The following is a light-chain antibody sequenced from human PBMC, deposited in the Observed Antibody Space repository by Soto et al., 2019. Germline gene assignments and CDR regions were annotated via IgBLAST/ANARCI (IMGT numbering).Light chain of an antibody. CDR2: DVS. Sequence: EMVMTQSPDTLSVSPGGRARLSCSAGQGVTTNFAWYQQKSGQSPRLLIYDVSIRATGVPARFSGTGSETDFTLTISGLQSEDSAVYFCQQYNNWPYSFGQGTRLEI. CDR3: QQYNNWPYS. V-gene: IGKV3-15*01. CDR1: QGVTTN. J-gene: IGKJ5*01.